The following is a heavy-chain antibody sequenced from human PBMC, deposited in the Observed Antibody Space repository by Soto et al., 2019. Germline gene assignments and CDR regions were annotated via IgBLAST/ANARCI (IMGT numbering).Heavy chain of an antibody. CDR3: AGTTGTFGGVIVNDY. CDR1: GGTFSSYT. J-gene: IGHJ4*02. Sequence: QVQLVQSGAEVKKPGSSVKVSCKASGGTFSSYTISWVRQAPGQGLEWMGRIIPILGIANYAQKFQGRVTITADKSTSTAYMVLSCLRSEDTAVYYCAGTTGTFGGVIVNDYWGQGTLVTVSS. CDR2: IIPILGIA. V-gene: IGHV1-69*02. D-gene: IGHD3-16*02.